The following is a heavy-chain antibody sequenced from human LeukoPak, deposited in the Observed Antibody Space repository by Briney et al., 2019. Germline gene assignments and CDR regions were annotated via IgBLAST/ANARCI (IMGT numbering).Heavy chain of an antibody. Sequence: PGGSLRLSCAASGITFGSYAMSWVRQAPGKGLEWVSTISGSGGSTDYADSVKGRFTLSRDNSKTTLYLQMNSLSAEDTAVYYCAKDHFGRSWYFDYWGQGTLVTVSS. V-gene: IGHV3-23*01. CDR1: GITFGSYA. CDR3: AKDHFGRSWYFDY. J-gene: IGHJ4*02. CDR2: ISGSGGST. D-gene: IGHD3-10*01.